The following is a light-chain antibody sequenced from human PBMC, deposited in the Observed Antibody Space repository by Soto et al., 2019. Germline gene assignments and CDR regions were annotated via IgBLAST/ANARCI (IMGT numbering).Light chain of an antibody. CDR2: EVS. CDR3: SSYTSSTTSVV. Sequence: QSALTQPASVSGSPGQSITISCTGTSSDIGGHKYVSWYQQHPDKAPKVLIFEVSNRPSGISNRFSGSKSGNTASLTISGLQAEEEADYYCSSYTSSTTSVVFGGGTKVTVL. V-gene: IGLV2-14*01. CDR1: SSDIGGHKY. J-gene: IGLJ2*01.